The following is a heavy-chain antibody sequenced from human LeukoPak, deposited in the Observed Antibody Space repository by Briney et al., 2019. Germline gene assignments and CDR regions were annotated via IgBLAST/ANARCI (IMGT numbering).Heavy chain of an antibody. CDR1: GFTFTNYS. D-gene: IGHD6-6*01. CDR3: ARTYGSSADACDI. CDR2: ISDDGSNK. Sequence: GGSLRLSCAASGFTFTNYSVHWVRQAPGKGLEWVALISDDGSNKYYADSVKGRFTISRDNSKNTLYLQMSSLRGEDTAVYYCARTYGSSADACDIWGHGTMVTVSS. V-gene: IGHV3-30*04. J-gene: IGHJ3*02.